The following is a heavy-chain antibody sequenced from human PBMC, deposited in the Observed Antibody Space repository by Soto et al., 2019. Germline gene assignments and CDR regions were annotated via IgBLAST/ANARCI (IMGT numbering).Heavy chain of an antibody. CDR2: IMPVFPTP. CDR3: ARDKDRLQLGGNYYYILDV. D-gene: IGHD1-1*01. CDR1: GGTFSTSA. Sequence: QVQLVQSGAEVKKPGSSVKVSCKASGGTFSTSAISWVRQAPGQGLEWVGGIMPVFPTPDYAQNFQGRVTITADESTTXAXXELTSLRADDTAVYYWARDKDRLQLGGNYYYILDVWGQGTAITVSS. J-gene: IGHJ6*02. V-gene: IGHV1-69*12.